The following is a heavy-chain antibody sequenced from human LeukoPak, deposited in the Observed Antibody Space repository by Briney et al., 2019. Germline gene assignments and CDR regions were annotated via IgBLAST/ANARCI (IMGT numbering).Heavy chain of an antibody. J-gene: IGHJ5*02. Sequence: SETLSLTCTVSGGSISSYYWSWIRQPPGKGLEWIGSIYYSGSTYYNPSLKSRVTISVDTSKNQFSLKVTSVTAADTAVYYCARPVGSYQMRRFDPWGQGTLVTVSS. CDR1: GGSISSYY. CDR2: IYYSGST. CDR3: ARPVGSYQMRRFDP. D-gene: IGHD1-26*01. V-gene: IGHV4-59*05.